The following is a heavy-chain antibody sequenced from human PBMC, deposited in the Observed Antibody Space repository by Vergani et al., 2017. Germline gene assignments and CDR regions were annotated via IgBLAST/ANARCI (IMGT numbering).Heavy chain of an antibody. Sequence: EVQLLESGGGLVQPGGSLRLSCAASGFTFSSYAMSWVRQAPGKGLEWVSAISGSGGSTYYADSVKGRFTISRDDSKNTLYLQMNSLKTEDTAVYYCTTVPLTHFGVVIAPDYWGQGTLVTVSS. J-gene: IGHJ4*02. V-gene: IGHV3-23*01. D-gene: IGHD3-3*01. CDR2: ISGSGGST. CDR1: GFTFSSYA. CDR3: TTVPLTHFGVVIAPDY.